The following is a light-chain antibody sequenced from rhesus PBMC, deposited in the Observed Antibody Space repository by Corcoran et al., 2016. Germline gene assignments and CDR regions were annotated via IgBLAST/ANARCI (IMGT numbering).Light chain of an antibody. J-gene: IGKJ1*01. CDR2: YAS. V-gene: IGKV1S15*01. CDR1: QGISNN. CDR3: QHGYGTPWT. Sequence: DIQMTQSPSSLSASVGDTVTITCRASQGISNNLAWYQQKPGKVPKLLIYYASTLQSGVPSRFSGSGSGTDFTFTISSLQPEDFATYYCQHGYGTPWTFGQGTKVEIK.